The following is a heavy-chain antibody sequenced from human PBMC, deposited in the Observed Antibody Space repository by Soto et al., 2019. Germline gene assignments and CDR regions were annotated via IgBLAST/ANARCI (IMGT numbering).Heavy chain of an antibody. J-gene: IGHJ4*02. CDR1: GGSISSGGYS. V-gene: IGHV4-30-2*01. CDR3: ARGGMVTFGGTEFDY. D-gene: IGHD3-16*01. Sequence: SETLSLTCAVSGGSISSGGYSWSWIRQPPGKGLEWIGYIYHSGSTYYNPSLKSRVTISVDRSKNQFSLKLSSVTAADTAVYYCARGGMVTFGGTEFDYWGQGTLVTVSS. CDR2: IYHSGST.